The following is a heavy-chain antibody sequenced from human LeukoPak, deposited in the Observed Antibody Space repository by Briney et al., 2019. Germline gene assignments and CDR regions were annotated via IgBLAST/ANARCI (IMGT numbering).Heavy chain of an antibody. J-gene: IGHJ5*02. CDR1: GGSISSYY. CDR3: ARGDDWFDP. D-gene: IGHD5-24*01. CDR2: IYYSGST. Sequence: PSETLSLTCTVSGGSISSYYWSWIRQPPGKGLEWIGYIYYSGSTNHNPSLKSRVTISVDTSKNQFSLKLSSVTAADTAVYYCARGDDWFDPWGQGTLVTVSS. V-gene: IGHV4-59*01.